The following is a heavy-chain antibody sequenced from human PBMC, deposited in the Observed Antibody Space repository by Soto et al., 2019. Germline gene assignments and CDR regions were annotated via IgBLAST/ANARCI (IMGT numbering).Heavy chain of an antibody. CDR3: ARELDPSYGGNSLSLDY. CDR2: IIPKFGTT. V-gene: IGHV1-69*13. Sequence: SVKVSCXASGGSFSTYGINWVRLAPGQGLEWMGGIIPKFGTTNYAQKFRGRVTITADESTNTAYMELNYLRSEDTAVYFCARELDPSYGGNSLSLDYWGQGTLVTASS. CDR1: GGSFSTYG. J-gene: IGHJ4*02. D-gene: IGHD4-17*01.